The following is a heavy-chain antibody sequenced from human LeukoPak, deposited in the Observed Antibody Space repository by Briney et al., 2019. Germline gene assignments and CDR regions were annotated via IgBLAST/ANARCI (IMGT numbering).Heavy chain of an antibody. D-gene: IGHD1-26*01. Sequence: SETLSLTCTVSGDSISSTKWWSWVRQPPGKGLEWIGEIYHSRSTNYNPSLKSRVTISVDKSKNQFSLKLSSVTAADTAVYYCARDGRGLMTRRAFDIWGQGTMVTVSS. V-gene: IGHV4-4*02. CDR2: IYHSRST. J-gene: IGHJ3*02. CDR3: ARDGRGLMTRRAFDI. CDR1: GDSISSTKW.